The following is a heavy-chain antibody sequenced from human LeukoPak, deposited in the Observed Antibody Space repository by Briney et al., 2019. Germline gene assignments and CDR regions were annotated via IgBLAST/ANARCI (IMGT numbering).Heavy chain of an antibody. CDR3: ARVSDTAMVGSDY. D-gene: IGHD5-18*01. V-gene: IGHV4-59*08. J-gene: IGHJ4*02. CDR2: IYYSGST. Sequence: SETLSLTCTVSGGSISSYYWSWIRQPPGKGLEWIGYIYYSGSTNYNPSLKSRVTISVDTSKNQFSLKLSSVTAADTAVYYCARVSDTAMVGSDYWGQGTLVTVSS. CDR1: GGSISSYY.